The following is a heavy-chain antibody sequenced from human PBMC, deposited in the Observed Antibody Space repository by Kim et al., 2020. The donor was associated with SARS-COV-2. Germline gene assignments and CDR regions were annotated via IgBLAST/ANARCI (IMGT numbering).Heavy chain of an antibody. CDR1: FFSFIFSW. CDR2: ISTDGSST. J-gene: IGHJ6*02. CDR3: TDLRGTLGG. D-gene: IGHD3-16*01. V-gene: IGHV3-74*01. Sequence: SLLLSFSSSFFSFIFSWIHWVRQAPGKGLVWVSRISTDGSSTSYADSVKGRFTISRDNAKSTLYLQMNSLRAEDTAVYYCTDLRGTLGGWGQGTTVTVSS.